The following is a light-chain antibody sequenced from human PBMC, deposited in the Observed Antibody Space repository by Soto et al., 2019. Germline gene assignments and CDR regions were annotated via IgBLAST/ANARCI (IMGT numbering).Light chain of an antibody. J-gene: IGLJ1*01. CDR1: SSHNGAGYD. CDR2: GNS. CDR3: QSYDSSLSGSYV. V-gene: IGLV1-40*01. Sequence: SVLTQPPPLSGAPGQRGTISCPGGSSHNGAGYDVHWYQQLPGTAPKLLIYGNSNRPSGVPDRFSGSKSGTSASLAITGLQAEDEADYYCQSYDSSLSGSYVFGTGTKVTVL.